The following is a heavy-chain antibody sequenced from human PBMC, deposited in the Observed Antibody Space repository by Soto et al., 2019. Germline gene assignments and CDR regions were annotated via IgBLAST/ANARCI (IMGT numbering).Heavy chain of an antibody. Sequence: PGGSLRLSCAASGFTFSRYGMHWVRQAPGKGLEWVAVISYDGSNKYYADSVKGRFTISRDNSKNTLYLQMNSLRAEDTAVYYCAKDDSASTPDYYGSGSPFFYWDQGTLVTVSS. D-gene: IGHD3-10*01. V-gene: IGHV3-30*18. CDR1: GFTFSRYG. CDR2: ISYDGSNK. J-gene: IGHJ4*02. CDR3: AKDDSASTPDYYGSGSPFFY.